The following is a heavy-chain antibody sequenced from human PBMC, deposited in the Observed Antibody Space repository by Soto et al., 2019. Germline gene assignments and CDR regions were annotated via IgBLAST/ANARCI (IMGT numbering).Heavy chain of an antibody. CDR3: AREYCSSTSCYAIDY. CDR2: ISAYNGNT. V-gene: IGHV1-18*01. D-gene: IGHD2-2*01. CDR1: GYTFTSYG. Sequence: ASVKVSCKASGYTFTSYGISWVRQAPGQGLEWMGWISAYNGNTNCAQKLQGRVTMTTDTSTSTAYMELRSLRSDDTAVYYCAREYCSSTSCYAIDYWGQGTLVTVSS. J-gene: IGHJ4*02.